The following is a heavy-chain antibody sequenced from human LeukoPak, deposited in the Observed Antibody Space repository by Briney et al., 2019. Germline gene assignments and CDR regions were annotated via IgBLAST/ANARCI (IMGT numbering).Heavy chain of an antibody. V-gene: IGHV3-30-3*01. CDR2: ISYDGSNK. D-gene: IGHD2-2*01. CDR3: AKDIVVVPAARDAFDI. Sequence: GRSLRLSCAASGFTFSSYAMHWVRQAPGKGLEWVAVISYDGSNKYYADSVKGRFTISRDNAKNSLYLQMNSLRAEDTAMYYCAKDIVVVPAARDAFDIWGQGTMVTVSS. CDR1: GFTFSSYA. J-gene: IGHJ3*02.